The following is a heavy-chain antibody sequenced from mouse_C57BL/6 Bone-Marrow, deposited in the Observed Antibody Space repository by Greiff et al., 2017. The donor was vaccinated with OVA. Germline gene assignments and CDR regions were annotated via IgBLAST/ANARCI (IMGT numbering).Heavy chain of an antibody. D-gene: IGHD2-4*01. CDR1: GYTFTSYW. V-gene: IGHV1-69*01. CDR2: IDPSDSYT. CDR3: AREDYQRGYWYFDV. Sequence: VQLQQSGAELVMPGASVKLSCKASGYTFTSYWMHWVKQRPGQGLEWIGEIDPSDSYTNYNQKFKGKSTLTVDKSSSTAYMQLSSLTSEDSAVYYCAREDYQRGYWYFDVWGTGTTVTVSS. J-gene: IGHJ1*03.